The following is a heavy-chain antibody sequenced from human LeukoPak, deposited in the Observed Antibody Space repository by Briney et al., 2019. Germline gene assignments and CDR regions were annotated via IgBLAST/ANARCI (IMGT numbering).Heavy chain of an antibody. CDR2: INHSGST. J-gene: IGHJ4*02. CDR3: ARGRPNYYGSGSYYKYYFDY. D-gene: IGHD3-10*01. CDR1: GGSISSSSYY. Sequence: SETLSLTCTVSGGSISSSSYYWSWIRQPPGKGLEWIGVINHSGSTNYNPSLKSRVTISVDTSKNQFSLKLSSVTAADTAVYYCARGRPNYYGSGSYYKYYFDYRGQGTLVTVSS. V-gene: IGHV4-39*07.